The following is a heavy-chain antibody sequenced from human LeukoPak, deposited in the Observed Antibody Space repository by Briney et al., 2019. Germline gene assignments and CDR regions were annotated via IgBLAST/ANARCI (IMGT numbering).Heavy chain of an antibody. V-gene: IGHV4-4*02. D-gene: IGHD4-23*01. CDR2: IYHSGST. J-gene: IGHJ6*02. Sequence: SGTLSLTCAVSGGSISSSNWWSWVRQPPGKGLEWIGEIYHSGSTNYNPSLKSRVTISVDTSKNQFSLKLSSVTAADTAVYYCARVDYGGNSYYYYGMDVWGQGTTVTVSS. CDR3: ARVDYGGNSYYYYGMDV. CDR1: GGSISSSNW.